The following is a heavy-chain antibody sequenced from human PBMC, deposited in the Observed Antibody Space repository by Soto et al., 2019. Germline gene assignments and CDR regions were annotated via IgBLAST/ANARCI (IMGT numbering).Heavy chain of an antibody. V-gene: IGHV3-13*01. CDR1: GFTFSSYD. CDR2: IGTAGDT. J-gene: IGHJ6*02. D-gene: IGHD6-19*01. CDR3: ARDPAVAGIHYCGMDV. Sequence: EVQLVESGGGLVQPGGSLRLSCAASGFTFSSYDMHWVRQATGKGLEWVSAIGTAGDTYYPGSVKGRFTISRENAKNSLYLQMNSLRAEDTAVYYCARDPAVAGIHYCGMDVWGQGTTVTVSS.